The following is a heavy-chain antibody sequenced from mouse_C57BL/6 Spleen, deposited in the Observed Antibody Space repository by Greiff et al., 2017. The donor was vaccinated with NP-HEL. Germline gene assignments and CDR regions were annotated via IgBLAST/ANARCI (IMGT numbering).Heavy chain of an antibody. D-gene: IGHD1-1*01. CDR1: GFTFSSYA. CDR2: ISDGGSYT. J-gene: IGHJ2*01. Sequence: EVKLVDSGGGLVKPGGSLKLSCAASGFTFSSYAMSWVRQTPEKRLEWVATISDGGSYTYYPDNVKGRFTISRDNAKNNLYLQMSHLKSEDTAMYYCAREVYYGSSPMYYFDYWGQGTTLTVSS. CDR3: AREVYYGSSPMYYFDY. V-gene: IGHV5-4*03.